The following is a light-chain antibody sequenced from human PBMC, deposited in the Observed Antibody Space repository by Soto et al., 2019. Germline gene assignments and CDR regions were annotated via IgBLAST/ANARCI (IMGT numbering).Light chain of an antibody. Sequence: EIVLTQSPATLSLSPGERATLSCRASQSVGSQLAWFQHKPGQAPRLLIYDAFNRATGIPARFSGSGSGTDFTLTISSLEPEDFAVYYCQQRSNWPPFFGPGTKVDI. CDR3: QQRSNWPPF. CDR1: QSVGSQ. V-gene: IGKV3-11*01. J-gene: IGKJ3*01. CDR2: DAF.